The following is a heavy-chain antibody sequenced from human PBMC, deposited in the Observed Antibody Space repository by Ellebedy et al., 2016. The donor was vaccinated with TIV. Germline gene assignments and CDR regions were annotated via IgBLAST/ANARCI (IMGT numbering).Heavy chain of an antibody. CDR1: GGSISSGDYY. V-gene: IGHV4-61*08. CDR2: ISYSGST. CDR3: ARVVWQLPVSYAFDI. Sequence: MPSETLSLTCTVSGGSISSGDYYWSWIRQPPGKGLEWIGYISYSGSTNYNPSLKSRVTISVDTSKNQFSLKLSSVTAADTAVYYCARVVWQLPVSYAFDIWGQGTMVTVSS. D-gene: IGHD2-15*01. J-gene: IGHJ3*02.